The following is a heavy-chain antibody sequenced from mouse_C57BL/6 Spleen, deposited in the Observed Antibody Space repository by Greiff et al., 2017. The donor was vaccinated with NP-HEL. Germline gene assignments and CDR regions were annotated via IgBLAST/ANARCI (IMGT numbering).Heavy chain of an antibody. CDR1: GYTFTSYW. J-gene: IGHJ2*01. D-gene: IGHD1-1*01. V-gene: IGHV1-64*01. CDR3: ARSQFITTVVAPYYFDY. CDR2: IHPNSGST. Sequence: VQLQQPGAELVKPGASVKLSCKASGYTFTSYWMHWVKQRPGQGLEWIGMIHPNSGSTNYNEKFKSKATLTVDKSSSTAYMQLSSLTSEDSAVYYCARSQFITTVVAPYYFDYWGQGTTLTVSS.